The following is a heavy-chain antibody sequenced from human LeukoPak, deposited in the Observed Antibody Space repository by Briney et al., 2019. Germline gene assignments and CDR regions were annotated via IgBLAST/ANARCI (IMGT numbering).Heavy chain of an antibody. CDR2: INHSGST. CDR3: ARGLSHYDFWSGYPPEYYFDY. Sequence: SETLSLTCAVYGGSFSGYYWSWLRQPPGKGLEWIGEINHSGSTNYNPSLKSRVTISVDTSKNQFSLKLSSVTAADTAVYYCARGLSHYDFWSGYPPEYYFDYWGQGTLVTVSS. CDR1: GGSFSGYY. J-gene: IGHJ4*02. V-gene: IGHV4-34*01. D-gene: IGHD3-3*01.